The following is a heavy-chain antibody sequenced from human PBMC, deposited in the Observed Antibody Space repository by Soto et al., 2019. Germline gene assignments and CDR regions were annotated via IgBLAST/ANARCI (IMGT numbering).Heavy chain of an antibody. D-gene: IGHD2-2*01. CDR2: ISAYNGNT. V-gene: IGHV1-18*01. CDR1: GYTFTSYG. Sequence: GASVKVSCKASGYTFTSYGISWVRQAPGQGPEWMGWISAYNGNTNYAQKLQGRVTMTTDTSTSTAYMELRSLRSDDTAVYYCASTPCISTSCYGGYYYYYSMDVWG. J-gene: IGHJ6*02. CDR3: ASTPCISTSCYGGYYYYYSMDV.